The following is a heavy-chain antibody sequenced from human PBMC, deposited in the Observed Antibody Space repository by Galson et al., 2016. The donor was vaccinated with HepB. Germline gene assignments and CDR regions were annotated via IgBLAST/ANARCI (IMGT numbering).Heavy chain of an antibody. D-gene: IGHD2-2*03. J-gene: IGHJ4*02. CDR2: IWYDESEK. CDR3: ARAGSGYDY. Sequence: GLERVALIWYDESEKSYAASVKGRFTISRDNSKNMLYLRMDSLRAEDMAVYYCARAGSGYDYWGQGTLVTVSS. V-gene: IGHV3-33*01.